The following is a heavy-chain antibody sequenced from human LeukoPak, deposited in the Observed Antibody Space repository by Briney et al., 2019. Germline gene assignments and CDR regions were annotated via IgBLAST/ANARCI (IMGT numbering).Heavy chain of an antibody. D-gene: IGHD2-15*01. V-gene: IGHV3-33*06. CDR1: GFTFSSYG. Sequence: GGSLRLSCAASGFTFSSYGMHWVRQAPGKGLEWVAVIWYDGSNKYYADSVKGRFTISRDNSKNTLYLQMNSLRAEDTAVYYCAKVLEAATNDAFDIWGQGTMVTVSP. CDR2: IWYDGSNK. CDR3: AKVLEAATNDAFDI. J-gene: IGHJ3*02.